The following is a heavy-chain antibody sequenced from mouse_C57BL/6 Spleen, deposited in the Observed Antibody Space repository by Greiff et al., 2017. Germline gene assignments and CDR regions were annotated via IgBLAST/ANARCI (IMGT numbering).Heavy chain of an antibody. CDR1: GYAFSSSW. Sequence: QVQLQESGPELVKPGASVKISCKASGYAFSSSWMNWVKQRPGKGLEWIGRIYPGDGDTNYNGKFKGKATLTADKSSSTAYMQLSSLTSEDSAVYVCARDDGYYEGYAKDYWGQGTSVTVSS. CDR2: IYPGDGDT. CDR3: ARDDGYYEGYAKDY. V-gene: IGHV1-82*01. D-gene: IGHD2-3*01. J-gene: IGHJ4*01.